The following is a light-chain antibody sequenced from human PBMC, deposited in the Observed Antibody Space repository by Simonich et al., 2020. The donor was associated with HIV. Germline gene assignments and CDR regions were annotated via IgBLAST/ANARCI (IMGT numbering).Light chain of an antibody. CDR3: QHLNSYPLS. CDR2: AAS. J-gene: IGKJ4*01. V-gene: IGKV1-9*01. Sequence: DIQMTQSPSSVSASVGDRVTITCRASQGIRDYLAWYQQKLGKAPTVLIYAASTLQSGVPARFSGSGSGTEFTLTISSLQPEDFATYYCQHLNSYPLSFGGGTKVEIK. CDR1: QGIRDY.